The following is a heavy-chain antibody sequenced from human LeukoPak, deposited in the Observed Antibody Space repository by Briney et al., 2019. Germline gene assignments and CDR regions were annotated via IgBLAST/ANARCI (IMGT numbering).Heavy chain of an antibody. CDR2: ISDSGGST. V-gene: IGHV3-23*01. CDR1: GFTFSNYA. CDR3: AKFSAPYYDILTGYYATDY. D-gene: IGHD3-9*01. J-gene: IGHJ4*02. Sequence: GGSLRLSCAASGFTFSNYAMSWVRQAPGKGLEWVSSISDSGGSTYYAASVKGRFTISSDNSKNTLYLQMNSLRAEDTAVYYCAKFSAPYYDILTGYYATDYWGQGTLVTVSS.